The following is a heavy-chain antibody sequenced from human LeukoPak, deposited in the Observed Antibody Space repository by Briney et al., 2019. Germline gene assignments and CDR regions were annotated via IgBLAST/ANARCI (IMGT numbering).Heavy chain of an antibody. D-gene: IGHD6-19*01. Sequence: GGSLKLSCAASGFTFSSYAMHWVRQAPGKGLEWVAVISYDGSNKYYADSVKGRFTISRDNSKNTLYLQMNSLRAEDTAVYYCARGGSSGYWGIDYWGQGTLVTVSP. CDR3: ARGGSSGYWGIDY. CDR2: ISYDGSNK. V-gene: IGHV3-30-3*01. CDR1: GFTFSSYA. J-gene: IGHJ4*02.